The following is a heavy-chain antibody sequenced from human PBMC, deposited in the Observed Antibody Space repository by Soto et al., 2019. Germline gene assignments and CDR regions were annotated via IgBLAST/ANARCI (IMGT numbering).Heavy chain of an antibody. J-gene: IGHJ6*02. V-gene: IGHV3-73*02. CDR2: IRNKAHSYAT. CDR1: GFTFSGSA. CDR3: TTPQLYYGMDV. Sequence: EVQLVESGGGLVQPGGSLKLSCAASGFTFSGSAIHWVRHASGKGLEWVGRIRNKAHSYATAYAASVQGRFTVSRDDSKNTAYLQMDSLKTEDTAVYYCTTPQLYYGMDVWGQGTTVTVSS. D-gene: IGHD5-18*01.